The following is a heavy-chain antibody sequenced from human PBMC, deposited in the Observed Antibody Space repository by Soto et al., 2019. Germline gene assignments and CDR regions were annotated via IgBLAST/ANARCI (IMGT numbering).Heavy chain of an antibody. CDR3: ASGSMTTVTQKTYHYGLDV. Sequence: QVQLVQSGAEVKKAGSSVKVSCKASGGTFSSYAISWVRQAPGQGLEWMGGIIPSFGTTSYAQKFQGRVTITADKSTSIADMEQGSLRSEDSAMYYCASGSMTTVTQKTYHYGLDVWGQGTTVTVSS. V-gene: IGHV1-69*06. CDR1: GGTFSSYA. CDR2: IIPSFGTT. J-gene: IGHJ6*02. D-gene: IGHD4-17*01.